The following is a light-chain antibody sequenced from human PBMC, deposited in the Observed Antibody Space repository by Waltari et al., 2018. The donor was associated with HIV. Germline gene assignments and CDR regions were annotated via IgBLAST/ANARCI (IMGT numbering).Light chain of an antibody. V-gene: IGLV2-14*03. J-gene: IGLJ3*02. CDR3: SSYTSSSTWV. Sequence: QSALTQPASVSGSPGQSITMSGTGPSSDVVGYNSVSWYQQHPGKAPKLMIYDVSTRPSGVANRFSGSKSGNTASLTISGLQAEDEADYHCSSYTSSSTWVFGGGTKLTVL. CDR1: SSDVVGYNS. CDR2: DVS.